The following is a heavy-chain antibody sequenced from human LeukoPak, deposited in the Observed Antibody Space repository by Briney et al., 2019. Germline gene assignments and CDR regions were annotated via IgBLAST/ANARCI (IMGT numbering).Heavy chain of an antibody. CDR3: ARGPSDDSNLYYYSYMDV. D-gene: IGHD2-21*02. Sequence: ASVKVSCKASGYTFTGYYMHWVRQAPGQGLEWMGWINPNSGGTNYAQKFQGRVTMTRDTSISTAYMELSRLRSDDTAVYYCARGPSDDSNLYYYSYMDVWGKGTTVTVSS. V-gene: IGHV1-2*02. J-gene: IGHJ6*03. CDR2: INPNSGGT. CDR1: GYTFTGYY.